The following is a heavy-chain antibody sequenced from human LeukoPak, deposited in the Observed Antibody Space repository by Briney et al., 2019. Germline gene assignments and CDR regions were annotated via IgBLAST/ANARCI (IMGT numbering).Heavy chain of an antibody. CDR3: ARDGYGSGSYYSYNWFDP. V-gene: IGHV4-61*02. D-gene: IGHD3-10*01. J-gene: IGHJ5*02. CDR2: IYTSGST. Sequence: SETLSLTCTVSGGSISSGSYYWSWIRQPAGKGLEWIGRIYTSGSTNYNPSLKSRVTISVDTSKNQFSLKLSSVTAADTAVYYCARDGYGSGSYYSYNWFDPWGQGTLVTVSS. CDR1: GGSISSGSYY.